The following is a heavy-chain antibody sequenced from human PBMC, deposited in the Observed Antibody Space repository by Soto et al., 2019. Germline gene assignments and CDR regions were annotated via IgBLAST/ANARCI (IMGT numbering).Heavy chain of an antibody. V-gene: IGHV3-23*01. J-gene: IGHJ4*02. CDR2: ISASGGST. CDR3: AKVGFPYSYGYLFYY. CDR1: GFTFSTYA. Sequence: EVQLLESGGGLVQPGGSLRLSCAASGFTFSTYAMTWFRQAPGKVLEWVSAISASGGSTYYADSVKGRFTISRDNSKNTLYLQMNSLRVEDTAVYYCAKVGFPYSYGYLFYYWGQGTLVTVSS. D-gene: IGHD5-18*01.